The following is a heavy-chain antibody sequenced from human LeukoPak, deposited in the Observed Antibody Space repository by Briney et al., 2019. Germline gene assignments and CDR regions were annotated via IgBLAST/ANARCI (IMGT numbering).Heavy chain of an antibody. V-gene: IGHV1-46*01. CDR2: INPSGGST. CDR1: GGTFSSYA. D-gene: IGHD3-22*01. J-gene: IGHJ3*02. Sequence: ASVKVSCKASGGTFSSYAISWVRQAPGQGLEWMGIINPSGGSTSYAQKFQGRVTMTRDTSKNQFSLKLSSVTAADTAVYYCSYSGYYYNDAFDIWGQGTMVTVSS. CDR3: SYSGYYYNDAFDI.